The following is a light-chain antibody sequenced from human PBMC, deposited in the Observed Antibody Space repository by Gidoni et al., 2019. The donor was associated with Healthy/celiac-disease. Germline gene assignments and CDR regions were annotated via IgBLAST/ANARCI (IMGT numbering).Light chain of an antibody. V-gene: IGKV1-39*01. CDR3: QQSYSTPLT. J-gene: IGKJ4*01. CDR2: AA. Sequence: QQKPGKAPKLLIYAARCSGSGSGTDFTLTISSLQPEDFATYYCQQSYSTPLTFGGGTKVEIK.